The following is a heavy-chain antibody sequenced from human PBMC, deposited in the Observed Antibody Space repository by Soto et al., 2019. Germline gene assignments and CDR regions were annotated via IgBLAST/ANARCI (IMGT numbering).Heavy chain of an antibody. CDR1: GGSFSGYY. D-gene: IGHD6-6*01. V-gene: IGHV4-34*02. Sequence: QVHLQQWGAGLLKPSETLSLTCAVYGGSFSGYYWSWIRQPPGKGLEWIAEINHSGSTDYNPSLKSRVIISVDTSKNQFSLKLNSVTAADTAVYYCASRTVPLLILAARPGGFDYWGQGTLVTVSS. J-gene: IGHJ4*02. CDR3: ASRTVPLLILAARPGGFDY. CDR2: INHSGST.